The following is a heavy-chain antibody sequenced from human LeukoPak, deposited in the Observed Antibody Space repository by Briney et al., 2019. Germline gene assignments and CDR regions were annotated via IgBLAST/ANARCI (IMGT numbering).Heavy chain of an antibody. Sequence: PGGSLRLSCAASGFTFSSYAMSWVRQAPGKGLEWVSAISGSGGSTYYADSVKGRFTISRDNSKNTLYLQMNSLRAEDTAVYYCASNLGPYSSSWYLRYWGQGTLVTVSS. CDR3: ASNLGPYSSSWYLRY. D-gene: IGHD6-13*01. CDR1: GFTFSSYA. J-gene: IGHJ4*02. CDR2: ISGSGGST. V-gene: IGHV3-23*01.